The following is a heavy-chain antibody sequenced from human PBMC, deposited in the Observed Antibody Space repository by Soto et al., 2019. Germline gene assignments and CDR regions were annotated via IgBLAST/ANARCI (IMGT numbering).Heavy chain of an antibody. Sequence: SETLSLTCTVSGGSISSYYWSWIRQPPGKGLEWIGYIYYSGSTNYNPSLKSRVTISVDTSKNQFSLKLSSVTAADTAVYYCSGGQEPGRWWVVPAAQIWGQGTMVTVSS. V-gene: IGHV4-59*08. D-gene: IGHD2-2*01. J-gene: IGHJ3*02. CDR1: GGSISSYY. CDR3: SGGQEPGRWWVVPAAQI. CDR2: IYYSGST.